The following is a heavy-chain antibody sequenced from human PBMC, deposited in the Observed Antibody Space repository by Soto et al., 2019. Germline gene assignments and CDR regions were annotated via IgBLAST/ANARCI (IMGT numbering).Heavy chain of an antibody. CDR3: ARVPRRSLDSSGYFY. D-gene: IGHD3-22*01. CDR1: GGSISSGDYY. Sequence: SETLSLTCTVSGGSISSGDYYWSWIRQPPGKGLEWIGYIYYSGSTYYNPSLKSRVTISVDTSKNQFSLKLSSVTAADTAVYYCARVPRRSLDSSGYFYRGQGTLVTVSS. V-gene: IGHV4-30-4*01. CDR2: IYYSGST. J-gene: IGHJ4*02.